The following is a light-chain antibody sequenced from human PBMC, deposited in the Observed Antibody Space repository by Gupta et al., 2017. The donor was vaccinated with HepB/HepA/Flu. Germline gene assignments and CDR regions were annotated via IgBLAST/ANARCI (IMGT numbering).Light chain of an antibody. CDR3: QQYNNWPLT. CDR2: GSF. Sequence: EILMTQSPVTLSVSPGERATLSCRASQRISTNLAWYQQKPGQAPSVLIYGSFTRATGIPARFSGSGSGTEFTLTISSLQSEDFAVYFCQQYNNWPLTFGGGTKVEIK. CDR1: QRISTN. J-gene: IGKJ4*01. V-gene: IGKV3-15*01.